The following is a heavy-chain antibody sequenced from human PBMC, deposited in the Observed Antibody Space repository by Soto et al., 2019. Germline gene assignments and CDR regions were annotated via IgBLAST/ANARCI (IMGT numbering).Heavy chain of an antibody. J-gene: IGHJ4*02. D-gene: IGHD6-13*01. V-gene: IGHV1-18*01. CDR3: AREWQQLVQNYFDY. CDR1: GYTFTSYG. CDR2: ISAYNGNT. Sequence: ASVKVSCKASGYTFTSYGISWVRQAPGQGLEWMGWISAYNGNTNYAQKLQGRVTMTTDTSTSTAYMELRSLRSDDTAVYYCAREWQQLVQNYFDYWGQGTLVTVSS.